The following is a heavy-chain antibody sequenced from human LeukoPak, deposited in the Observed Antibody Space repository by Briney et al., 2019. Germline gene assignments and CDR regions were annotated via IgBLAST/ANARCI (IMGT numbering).Heavy chain of an antibody. V-gene: IGHV4-38-2*02. D-gene: IGHD3-10*01. CDR3: ARDNFVGRGYYYGSGSYSYGMDV. CDR2: IYHSGST. Sequence: PSETLSLTCTVSGYSISSGYYWGWIRQPPGKGLEWIGSIYHSGSTYYNPSLKSRVTISVDTSKNQFSLKLSSVTVADTAVYYCARDNFVGRGYYYGSGSYSYGMDVWGQGTTVTVSS. J-gene: IGHJ6*02. CDR1: GYSISSGYY.